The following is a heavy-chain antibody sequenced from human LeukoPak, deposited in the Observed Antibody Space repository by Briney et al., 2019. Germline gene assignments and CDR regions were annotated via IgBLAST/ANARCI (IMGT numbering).Heavy chain of an antibody. Sequence: ASVKVSCKASGGTFSSYAISWVRQAPGQGLEWMGGIIPIFGTANYAQKFQGRVTMTTDTSTSTAYMELRSLRSDDTAVYYCARIKWELLGPFDYWGQGTLITVSS. V-gene: IGHV1-69*05. CDR2: IIPIFGTA. D-gene: IGHD1-26*01. J-gene: IGHJ4*02. CDR1: GGTFSSYA. CDR3: ARIKWELLGPFDY.